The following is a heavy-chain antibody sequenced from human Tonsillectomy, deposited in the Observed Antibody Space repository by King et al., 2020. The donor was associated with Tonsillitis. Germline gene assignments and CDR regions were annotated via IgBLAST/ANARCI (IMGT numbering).Heavy chain of an antibody. J-gene: IGHJ4*02. CDR1: GFTFSYYV. CDR2: ISFDGTNK. CDR3: ARDGREITGDYYFDY. Sequence: VQLVESGGGVVQPGRSLRLSCAASGFTFSYYVMNWVRQAPGKGLEWVAVISFDGTNKYYADSVKRRFTISRDNSKNTLYLRMNSLRAEDTAVYFCARDGREITGDYYFDYWGQGTLVTVSS. V-gene: IGHV3-30-3*01. D-gene: IGHD7-27*01.